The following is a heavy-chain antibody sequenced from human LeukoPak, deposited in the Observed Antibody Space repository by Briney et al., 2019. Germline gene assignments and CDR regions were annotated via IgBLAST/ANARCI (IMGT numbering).Heavy chain of an antibody. CDR3: AKGIAGYTYGWGY. D-gene: IGHD5-18*01. J-gene: IGHJ4*02. CDR1: GFTFSSYA. V-gene: IGHV3-23*01. CDR2: ISGSGGGGST. Sequence: PGGSLRLSCVDSGFTFSSYATSWVRQAPGKGLEWVSGISGSGGGGSTYYADSVRGRFTISRDNSKNTLYMQMNSLRAEDTAVYYCAKGIAGYTYGWGYWGQGTLVTVSS.